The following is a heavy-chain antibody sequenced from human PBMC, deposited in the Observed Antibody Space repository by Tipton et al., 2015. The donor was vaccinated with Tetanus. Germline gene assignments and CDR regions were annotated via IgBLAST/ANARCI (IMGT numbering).Heavy chain of an antibody. J-gene: IGHJ5*02. CDR3: ARVRRGCSGGGCYSSFDP. Sequence: TLSLTCNVSGDSITSDAYYWSWIRQHPGKGLEWIGYIYYTGSAYYNPSLKSRASISIDTSKSQFSLNLSSVTAADTDVYYCARVRRGCSGGGCYSSFDPWGQGSLVIVSS. D-gene: IGHD2-15*01. V-gene: IGHV4-31*03. CDR1: GDSITSDAYY. CDR2: IYYTGSA.